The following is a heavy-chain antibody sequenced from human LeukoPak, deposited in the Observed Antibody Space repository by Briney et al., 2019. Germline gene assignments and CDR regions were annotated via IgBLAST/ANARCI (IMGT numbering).Heavy chain of an antibody. D-gene: IGHD3-22*01. J-gene: IGHJ4*02. CDR1: GFTFSTYS. CDR2: ISSSNTYI. Sequence: GGSLRLSCAASGFTFSTYSMTWVRQAPGKGLEWVSSISSSNTYIYYADSVKGRFTISRDNAKSSLYLRMNSLRAEDTAVYYCARVEHYYDSSGYSAWDYWGQGTLVTVSS. CDR3: ARVEHYYDSSGYSAWDY. V-gene: IGHV3-21*01.